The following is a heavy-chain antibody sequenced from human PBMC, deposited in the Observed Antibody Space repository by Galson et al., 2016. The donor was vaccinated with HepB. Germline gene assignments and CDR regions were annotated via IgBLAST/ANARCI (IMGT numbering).Heavy chain of an antibody. Sequence: SLRLSCAASGFTFNTYGMNWVRQAPGKGLEWISFISSSSDIIHYADSVKGRFTISRDNAKNALYLQMNSLRDEDTAVYYCARNPEVNIILQHWGQGTLVTVSS. CDR3: ARNPEVNIILQH. J-gene: IGHJ1*01. CDR1: GFTFNTYG. V-gene: IGHV3-48*02. D-gene: IGHD2/OR15-2a*01. CDR2: ISSSSDII.